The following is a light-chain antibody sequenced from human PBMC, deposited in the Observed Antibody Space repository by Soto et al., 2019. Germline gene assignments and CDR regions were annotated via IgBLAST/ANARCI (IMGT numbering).Light chain of an antibody. CDR2: GNS. V-gene: IGLV1-40*01. CDR1: SSNIGAGYD. CDR3: CSYAGSTTFSV. Sequence: QSVLTQPPSVSGAPGQRVTISCTGSSSNIGAGYDVHWYQQLPGTAPKLLIYGNSNRPSGVPDRFSGSKSGTSASLAITGLQAEDEADYYCCSYAGSTTFSVFGTGTKLTVL. J-gene: IGLJ1*01.